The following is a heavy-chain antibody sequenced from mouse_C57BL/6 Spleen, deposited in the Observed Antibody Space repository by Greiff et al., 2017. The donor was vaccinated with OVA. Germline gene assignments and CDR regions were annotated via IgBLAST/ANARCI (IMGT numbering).Heavy chain of an antibody. CDR3: ASNDY. CDR1: GFTFSSYA. J-gene: IGHJ2*01. Sequence: EVKVVESGGGLVKPGGSLKLSCAASGFTFSSYAMSWVRQTPEKRLEWVATISDGGSYTYYPDNVKGRFTISRDNAKNNLYLQMSHLKSEDTAMYYCASNDYWGQGTTLTVSS. V-gene: IGHV5-4*03. CDR2: ISDGGSYT.